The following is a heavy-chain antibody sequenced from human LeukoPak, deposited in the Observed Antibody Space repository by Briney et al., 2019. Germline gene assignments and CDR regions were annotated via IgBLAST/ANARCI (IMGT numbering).Heavy chain of an antibody. J-gene: IGHJ4*02. Sequence: QPGRSLRLSCTASGFTFGDYAMSWVRQAPGKGLEWVGFIRSKAYGGTTEYAASVKGRFTISRDDSKSIAYLQMNSLKPEDTAVYYCTRGSFCGGDCYSQYYFDYWGQGTLVTVSS. CDR1: GFTFGDYA. D-gene: IGHD2-21*02. V-gene: IGHV3-49*04. CDR3: TRGSFCGGDCYSQYYFDY. CDR2: IRSKAYGGTT.